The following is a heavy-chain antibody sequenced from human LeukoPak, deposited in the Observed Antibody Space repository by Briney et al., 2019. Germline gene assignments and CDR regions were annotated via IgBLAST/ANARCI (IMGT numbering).Heavy chain of an antibody. Sequence: ASVKVSCKASGYTFTSYGISWVRQAPGQGLEWMGWISAYNGNTNYAQKFQGRVTMTRDTSISTAYMELSRLRSDDTAVYYCARERRVGPPRRYGMDVWGQGTTVTVSS. J-gene: IGHJ6*02. V-gene: IGHV1-18*01. CDR1: GYTFTSYG. CDR3: ARERRVGPPRRYGMDV. D-gene: IGHD2-15*01. CDR2: ISAYNGNT.